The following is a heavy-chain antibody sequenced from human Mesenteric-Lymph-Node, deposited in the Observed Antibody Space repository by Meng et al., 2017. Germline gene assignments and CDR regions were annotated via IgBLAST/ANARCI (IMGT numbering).Heavy chain of an antibody. Sequence: VQLVASGGGLVKPWGSLSLSCAASGFTFSSYSMNWVRQAPGKGLVWVSRINGDGSITTYADAVRGRFTISRDNAKNTLYLQMNSLRAEDTAVYFCVRALNDDIGETFWGQGTLVTVSS. J-gene: IGHJ4*02. D-gene: IGHD2-21*01. CDR1: GFTFSSYS. V-gene: IGHV3-74*03. CDR2: INGDGSIT. CDR3: VRALNDDIGETF.